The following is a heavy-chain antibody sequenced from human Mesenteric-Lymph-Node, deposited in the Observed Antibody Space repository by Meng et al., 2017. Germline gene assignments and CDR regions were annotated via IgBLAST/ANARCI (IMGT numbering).Heavy chain of an antibody. CDR3: TKGTITPPGTGWGYYCDY. Sequence: GESLKISCAVSGFTFTNYAMNWVRQAPGKGLEWVSVISSGGGTTSYTDSVKGRFTISRDHSRNTLYLQINSLRAEDTAVYYCTKGTITPPGTGWGYYCDYWGQGTLVTVSS. D-gene: IGHD3-10*01. CDR1: GFTFTNYA. J-gene: IGHJ4*02. CDR2: ISSGGGTT. V-gene: IGHV3-23*01.